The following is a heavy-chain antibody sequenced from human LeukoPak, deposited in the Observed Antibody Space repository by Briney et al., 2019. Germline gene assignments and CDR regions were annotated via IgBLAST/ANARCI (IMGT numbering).Heavy chain of an antibody. CDR2: ISYDGSNK. J-gene: IGHJ5*02. CDR3: AKDRGAAPFFS. Sequence: GGSLRLSCAASGFTFTGYGMHWVRQAPGQGLEWVGGISYDGSNKYYADSVKGRFTISRDNYKNTLYLQMNSLRAEHTAVYYCAKDRGAAPFFSWRQGTLITVSP. CDR1: GFTFTGYG. D-gene: IGHD3-10*01. V-gene: IGHV3-30*18.